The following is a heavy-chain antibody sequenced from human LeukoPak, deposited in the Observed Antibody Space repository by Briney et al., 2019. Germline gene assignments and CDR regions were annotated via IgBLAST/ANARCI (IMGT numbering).Heavy chain of an antibody. D-gene: IGHD1-14*01. CDR1: GGSITGYY. Sequence: SETLSLTCTVSGGSITGYYWNWIRQPAGKGLEWIGRIYTSGSTIYNPSLKSRVTMSVDTSKNQFSLRLSSVTAADTAVYYCARGRYESTRLSADYYYYMDVWGKGTTVTVSS. CDR3: ARGRYESTRLSADYYYYMDV. J-gene: IGHJ6*03. V-gene: IGHV4-4*07. CDR2: IYTSGST.